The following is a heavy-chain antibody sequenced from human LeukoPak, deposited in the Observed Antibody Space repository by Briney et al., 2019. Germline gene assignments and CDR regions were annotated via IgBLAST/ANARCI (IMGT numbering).Heavy chain of an antibody. J-gene: IGHJ4*02. D-gene: IGHD4-23*01. CDR1: GYTFTDYY. Sequence: ASVKVSCKVSGYTFTDYYMHWVQQAPGKGLEWMGLVDPGDGETIYAEKFQGRVTITADTSTDTAYMELSSLRSEDTAVYYCATVGGNFNFDYWGQGTLVTVSS. CDR2: VDPGDGET. V-gene: IGHV1-69-2*01. CDR3: ATVGGNFNFDY.